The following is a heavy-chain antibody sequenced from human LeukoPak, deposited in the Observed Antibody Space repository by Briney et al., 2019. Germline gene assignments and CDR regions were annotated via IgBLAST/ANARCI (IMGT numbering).Heavy chain of an antibody. J-gene: IGHJ4*02. D-gene: IGHD3-3*02. CDR3: AKWRASHFFDY. CDR2: INSTSGIT. V-gene: IGHV3-23*01. CDR1: GFTFRSYA. Sequence: PGGSLRLSCAASGFTFRSYAMSWVRQASGKGLEWVSGINSTSGITYYADSVKGRFTISRDNSKNTLYLQMNSLRAEDTAIYYCAKWRASHFFDYWGQGTLVTVSS.